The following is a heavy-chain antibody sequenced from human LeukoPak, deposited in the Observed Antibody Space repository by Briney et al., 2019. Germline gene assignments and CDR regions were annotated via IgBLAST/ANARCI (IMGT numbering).Heavy chain of an antibody. D-gene: IGHD4-17*01. J-gene: IGHJ4*02. CDR1: GYTFTSYG. Sequence: GASVKVSCKASGYTFTSYGISWLRQAPGQGLEWMGGISAYNGNTNYAQKLQGRVTMTTDTSTSTAYMELRSLRSDDTAVYYCARVGGTTVTRYYFDYWGQGTLVTVSS. CDR3: ARVGGTTVTRYYFDY. V-gene: IGHV1-18*01. CDR2: ISAYNGNT.